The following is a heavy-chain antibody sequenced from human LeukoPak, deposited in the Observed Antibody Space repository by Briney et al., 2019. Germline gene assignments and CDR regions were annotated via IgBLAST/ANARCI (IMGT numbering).Heavy chain of an antibody. Sequence: GGSLRLSCAASGFTFSSYWMSWVRDAPGNGLESVANIKQAGSEKYYVDSVNGRFTISRDNAKHSLYLQMNSLRAEDTAVYYCAREFSRVYSSSWGEFDYWGQGTLVTVSS. V-gene: IGHV3-7*01. CDR2: IKQAGSEK. D-gene: IGHD6-6*01. J-gene: IGHJ4*02. CDR3: AREFSRVYSSSWGEFDY. CDR1: GFTFSSYW.